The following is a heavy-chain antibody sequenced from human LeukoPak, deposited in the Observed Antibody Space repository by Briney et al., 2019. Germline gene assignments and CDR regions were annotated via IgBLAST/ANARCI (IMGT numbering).Heavy chain of an antibody. CDR3: ARRDYYDSSGYSDY. J-gene: IGHJ4*02. D-gene: IGHD3-22*01. CDR1: GGSISSYY. CDR2: IYYSGST. V-gene: IGHV4-59*08. Sequence: SETLSLTCTVSGGSISSYYWSWIRQPPGKGLEWIGYIYYSGSTNYNPSLKSRVTISVDTSKNQFSLKLSSVTAADTAVYYCARRDYYDSSGYSDYWGQGTLVTVSS.